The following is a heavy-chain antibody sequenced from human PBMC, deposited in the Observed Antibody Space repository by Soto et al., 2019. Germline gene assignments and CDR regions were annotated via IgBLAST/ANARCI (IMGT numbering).Heavy chain of an antibody. V-gene: IGHV1-18*01. Sequence: QVQLVQSGAEVKKPGASVKVSCKASGYTFTNYGISWVRQAPGQGLEGMGWINTYNGNTNHAQKLQGRVTMTTDTSPSTACMELRSPRSDDSAVYYCTRGVGSGTYYTQFSWFHPWGQGTLVTVSS. CDR3: TRGVGSGTYYTQFSWFHP. D-gene: IGHD3-10*01. CDR1: GYTFTNYG. CDR2: INTYNGNT. J-gene: IGHJ5*02.